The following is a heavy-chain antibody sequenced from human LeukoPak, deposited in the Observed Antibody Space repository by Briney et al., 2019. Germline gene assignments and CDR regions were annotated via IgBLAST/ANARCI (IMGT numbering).Heavy chain of an antibody. CDR2: IKQDGSEK. Sequence: GGSLRLSCVASGFTFSNYWMSWVRQAPGKGLEWVANIKQDGSEKYYVDSVKGRFTISRDNAMNSPDLQMHSLRAEDTAVYSCAREPHFWSGPSDAFDIWGQGTMVTVSS. V-gene: IGHV3-7*01. CDR1: GFTFSNYW. D-gene: IGHD3-3*02. CDR3: AREPHFWSGPSDAFDI. J-gene: IGHJ3*02.